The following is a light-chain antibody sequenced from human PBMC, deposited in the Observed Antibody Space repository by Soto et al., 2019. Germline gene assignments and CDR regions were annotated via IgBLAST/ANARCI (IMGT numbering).Light chain of an antibody. CDR1: QSVSTSY. CDR3: QQHVTSPYA. V-gene: IGKV3-20*01. Sequence: EIVLTQSPGTLSLSPGESATLSCRASQSVSTSYLAWYQQRPGQAPRLLIYGASNRATGIPDRFSGSGSRTDFTLTISRLEPEDFAVYYCQQHVTSPYAFGQGTKLEIQ. J-gene: IGKJ2*01. CDR2: GAS.